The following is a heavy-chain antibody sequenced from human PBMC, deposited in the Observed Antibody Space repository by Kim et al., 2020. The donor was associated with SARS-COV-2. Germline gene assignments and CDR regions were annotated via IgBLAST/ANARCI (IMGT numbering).Heavy chain of an antibody. V-gene: IGHV4-39*01. Sequence: SETLSLTCSVSGDSISSSTYYWGWIRQPPGKGLEWIGSIYSGSTYYNPSLKSRVTISVDTSKNQFSLQLSSVTAADTAVYYCARHYCGSTTCFRVIDYWGQGTLFTVSS. CDR3: ARHYCGSTTCFRVIDY. J-gene: IGHJ4*02. D-gene: IGHD2-2*01. CDR2: IYSGST. CDR1: GDSISSSTYY.